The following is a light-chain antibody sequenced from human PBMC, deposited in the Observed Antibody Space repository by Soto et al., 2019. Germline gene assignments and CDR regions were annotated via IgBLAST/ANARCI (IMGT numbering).Light chain of an antibody. CDR1: QSISSW. Sequence: DIQMTQSPSTLSASVGDRVTITCRASQSISSWLAWYQQKPGKAPKLLISDASSLESGVPSRVSGDRSGTEFTLTINSLHPEDVANYFCQQFSSYWTVGQGTRVEIK. CDR2: DAS. CDR3: QQFSSYWT. J-gene: IGKJ1*01. V-gene: IGKV1-5*01.